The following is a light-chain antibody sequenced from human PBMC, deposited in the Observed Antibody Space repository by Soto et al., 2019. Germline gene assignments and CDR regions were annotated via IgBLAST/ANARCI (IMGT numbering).Light chain of an antibody. CDR3: QQIHSTSSYT. CDR2: AAS. Sequence: DIQMTQSPSSLSASVGDRVTITCRASQNIRNYLNWYQQRPGKTPNLLVYAASNLRSGVPSRFSGSGSGTDFTLTISSLQPEDFGTYYCQQIHSTSSYTFGQGFRVDVK. J-gene: IGKJ2*01. V-gene: IGKV1-39*01. CDR1: QNIRNY.